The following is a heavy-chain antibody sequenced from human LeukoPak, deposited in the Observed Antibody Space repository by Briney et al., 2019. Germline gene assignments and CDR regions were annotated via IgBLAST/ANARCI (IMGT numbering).Heavy chain of an antibody. CDR3: AKSSVGEGRIIPSGYFDR. D-gene: IGHD2-15*01. J-gene: IGHJ4*02. CDR1: GFTVNNNY. Sequence: PGGSLRLSCAASGFTVNNNYMSWVRQAPGKGLEWVSVIYGGGSPYYADSVRGRFTISRDNSNNTLYLQMNSLRAEDTAVYYCAKSSVGEGRIIPSGYFDRWGQGTLVTVSS. CDR2: IYGGGSP. V-gene: IGHV3-66*01.